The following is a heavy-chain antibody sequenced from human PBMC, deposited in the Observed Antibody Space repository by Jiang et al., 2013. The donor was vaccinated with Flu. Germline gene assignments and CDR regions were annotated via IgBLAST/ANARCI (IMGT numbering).Heavy chain of an antibody. CDR2: IYYSGST. CDR3: ARALYSDILTLPGAFDI. V-gene: IGHV4-59*01. J-gene: IGHJ3*02. Sequence: GPGLVKPSETLSLTCTVSGGSISSYYWSWIRQPPGKGLEWIGYIYYSGSTNYNPSLKSRVTISVDTSKNQFSLKLSSVTAADTAVYYCARALYSDILTLPGAFDIWGQGTMVTVS. CDR1: GGSISSYY. D-gene: IGHD3-9*01.